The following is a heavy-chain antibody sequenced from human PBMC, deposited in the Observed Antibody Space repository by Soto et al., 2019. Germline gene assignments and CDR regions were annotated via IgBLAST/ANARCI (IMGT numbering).Heavy chain of an antibody. CDR1: GYTFTTYS. CDR3: ARESEWELQDFDY. CDR2: INPNNVNT. D-gene: IGHD1-26*01. Sequence: ASVKVSCKASGYTFTTYSMHWVRQAPGQGLEWMGWINPNNVNTIYSQKFQGRITINRDTSASTAYMELRSLRSEDTAVYYCARESEWELQDFDYWGQGILVTVSS. J-gene: IGHJ4*02. V-gene: IGHV1-3*01.